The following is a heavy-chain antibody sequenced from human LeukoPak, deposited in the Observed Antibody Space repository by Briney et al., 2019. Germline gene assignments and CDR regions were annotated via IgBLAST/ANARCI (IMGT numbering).Heavy chain of an antibody. D-gene: IGHD3-10*01. CDR1: GYTFTSYY. J-gene: IGHJ6*02. CDR3: ARDSAPERGYYYYGMDV. CDR2: INPSGGST. Sequence: RASVKVSCKASGYTFTSYYMHWVRQATGQGLEWMGIINPSGGSTSYAQKFQGRVTMTRDTSTSTVYMELSSLRSEDTAVYYCARDSAPERGYYYYGMDVWGQGTTVTVSS. V-gene: IGHV1-46*01.